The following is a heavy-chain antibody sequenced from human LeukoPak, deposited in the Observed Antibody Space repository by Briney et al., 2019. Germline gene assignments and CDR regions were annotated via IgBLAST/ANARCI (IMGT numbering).Heavy chain of an antibody. V-gene: IGHV4-38-2*01. CDR3: ARARFDY. Sequence: PSETLSPTCAVSGYSISSGNYWGWIRQPPGKGLEWIGTISYSGTTYYNPSLKSRVTISLDASENQFSLKLSSVTAADTAVYYCARARFDYWGQGTLVTVSS. CDR2: ISYSGTT. D-gene: IGHD6-6*01. J-gene: IGHJ4*02. CDR1: GYSISSGNY.